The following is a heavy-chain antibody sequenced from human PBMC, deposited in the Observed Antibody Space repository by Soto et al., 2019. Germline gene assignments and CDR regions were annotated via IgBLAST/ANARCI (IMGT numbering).Heavy chain of an antibody. D-gene: IGHD6-6*01. CDR2: IIPIFGTA. CDR3: ARESVGSSSFRGYYYYGMDV. CDR1: GGTFSSYA. V-gene: IGHV1-69*06. J-gene: IGHJ6*02. Sequence: QVQLVQSGAEVKKPGSSVKVSCKASGGTFSSYAISWVRQAPGQGLEWMGGIIPIFGTAKYVQKFLGRVTNTADKSTSTAYMEQSSLRSEDTAVYYCARESVGSSSFRGYYYYGMDVWGQWTTVTVS.